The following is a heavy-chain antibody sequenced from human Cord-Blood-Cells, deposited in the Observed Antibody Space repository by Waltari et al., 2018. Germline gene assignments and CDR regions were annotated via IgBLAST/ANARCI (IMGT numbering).Heavy chain of an antibody. V-gene: IGHV5-51*01. J-gene: IGHJ4*02. Sequence: EVQLVQSGAEVKKPGESLKISCKGSGYSFTSYWIGWVRQLPGKGLEWMGIIYPGDSDTRYSPSFQGQVTISADKSISTAYLQWSSLKASDTAMYYCARRGTYYDFWSGVGFDYWGQGTLVTVSS. D-gene: IGHD3-3*01. CDR1: GYSFTSYW. CDR3: ARRGTYYDFWSGVGFDY. CDR2: IYPGDSDT.